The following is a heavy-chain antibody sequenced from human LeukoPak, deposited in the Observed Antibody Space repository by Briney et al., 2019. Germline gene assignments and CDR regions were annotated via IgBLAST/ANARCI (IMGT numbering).Heavy chain of an antibody. CDR1: GGSFSGYY. CDR2: IYYSGST. D-gene: IGHD5-18*01. CDR3: ARPGYSYGYPVWFDP. Sequence: PSETLSLTCAVYGGSFSGYYWSWIRQPPGKGLEWIGSIYYSGSTYYNPSLKSRVTISVDTSKNQFSLKLSSVTAADTAVYYCARPGYSYGYPVWFDPWGQGTLVTVSS. J-gene: IGHJ5*02. V-gene: IGHV4-34*01.